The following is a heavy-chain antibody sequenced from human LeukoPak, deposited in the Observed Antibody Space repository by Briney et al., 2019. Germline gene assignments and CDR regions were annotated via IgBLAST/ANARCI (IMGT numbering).Heavy chain of an antibody. CDR1: GFTFSTYA. CDR2: ISDSGGTT. Sequence: GGSLTLSCAASGFTFSTYAMSWVRQAPGKEMEWVSGISDSGGTTYYAASVKGRFTIARDNSKNTLYLQMNSLRAEDTALYYCAKHSYRVDSFTDYWGQGALVTVSS. CDR3: AKHSYRVDSFTDY. D-gene: IGHD5-12*01. V-gene: IGHV3-23*01. J-gene: IGHJ4*02.